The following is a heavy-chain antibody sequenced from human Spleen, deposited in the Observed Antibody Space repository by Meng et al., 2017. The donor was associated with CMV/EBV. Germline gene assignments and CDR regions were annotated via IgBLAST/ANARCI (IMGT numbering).Heavy chain of an antibody. CDR1: GGSISSYY. Sequence: SETLSLTCTVSGGSISSYYWSWIRQPPGKGLEWIGYIYYSGSTNYNPSLKSRVTISVDTSKNQFSLNLTSVTAADTAVYYCARRIYGVHDYWGQGTLVTVSS. CDR2: IYYSGST. J-gene: IGHJ4*02. CDR3: ARRIYGVHDY. V-gene: IGHV4-59*01. D-gene: IGHD4-17*01.